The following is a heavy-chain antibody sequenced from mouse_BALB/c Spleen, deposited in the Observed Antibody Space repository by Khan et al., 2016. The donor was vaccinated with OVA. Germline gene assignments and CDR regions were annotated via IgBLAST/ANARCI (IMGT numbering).Heavy chain of an antibody. CDR1: GYTFTNFG. CDR3: ARGASYWYFDV. Sequence: QIQLVQSGPELKKPGETVKISCKASGYTFTNFGMNWVKQAPGKGLKWMGWINTYTGEPTYADDFKGRFAFSLATSASTAYLQITNLNNEDMATDFCARGASYWYFDVWGAGTTVTVSS. V-gene: IGHV9-1*02. CDR2: INTYTGEP. J-gene: IGHJ1*01.